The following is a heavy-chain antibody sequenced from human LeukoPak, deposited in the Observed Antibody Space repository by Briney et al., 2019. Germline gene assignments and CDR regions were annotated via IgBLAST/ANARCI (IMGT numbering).Heavy chain of an antibody. CDR1: GFTFDDYA. D-gene: IGHD6-13*01. J-gene: IGHJ4*02. V-gene: IGHV3-43*02. Sequence: PGGSLRLSCAASGFTFDDYAMHWVRQAPGKGLEWVSLISGDCGSTYYADSVKGRFTISRDNSKNSLDLQMNSLRTEDTALYYCAKSNSHGSSWCYFDYWGQGTLVTVSS. CDR2: ISGDCGST. CDR3: AKSNSHGSSWCYFDY.